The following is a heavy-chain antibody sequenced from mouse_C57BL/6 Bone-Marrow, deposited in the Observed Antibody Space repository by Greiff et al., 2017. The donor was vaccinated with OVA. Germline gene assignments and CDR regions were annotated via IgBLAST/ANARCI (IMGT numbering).Heavy chain of an antibody. J-gene: IGHJ3*01. V-gene: IGHV1-82*01. CDR2: IYPGDGDT. CDR3: ASLRTLFAY. Sequence: VKLMESGPELVKPGASVKISCKASGYAFSSSWMNWVKQRPGKGLEWIGRIYPGDGDTNYNGKFKGKATLNADKSSSTAYMQLSSLTSEDSAVYFCASLRTLFAYWGQGTLVTVSA. D-gene: IGHD1-1*01. CDR1: GYAFSSSW.